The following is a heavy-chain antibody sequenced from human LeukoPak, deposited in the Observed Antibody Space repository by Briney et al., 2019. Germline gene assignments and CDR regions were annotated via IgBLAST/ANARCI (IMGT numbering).Heavy chain of an antibody. D-gene: IGHD4-23*01. Sequence: GGSLRLSCAASGFTFSSYAMSWVRQAPGKGLEWVSAISGSGGSTYYADSVKGRFTISRDNSKNTLYLQVNSLRAEDTAVYYCAKVGTTVVMSGSYDYWGQGTLVTVSS. J-gene: IGHJ4*02. CDR1: GFTFSSYA. CDR2: ISGSGGST. CDR3: AKVGTTVVMSGSYDY. V-gene: IGHV3-23*01.